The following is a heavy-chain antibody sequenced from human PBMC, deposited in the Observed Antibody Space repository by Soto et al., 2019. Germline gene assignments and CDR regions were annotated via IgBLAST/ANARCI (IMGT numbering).Heavy chain of an antibody. CDR3: AREPNYFDY. J-gene: IGHJ4*02. V-gene: IGHV1-18*01. Sequence: QVQLVQSGAEVKKPGASVKVSCKASGYTFTSYGISWVRQAPGQGLEWMGGISAYNGNTKYAQKLQGRGTMTTDTFTNTAYRKLRGLRSDDTAVYYCAREPNYFDYWGQGTLVTVSS. CDR1: GYTFTSYG. CDR2: ISAYNGNT.